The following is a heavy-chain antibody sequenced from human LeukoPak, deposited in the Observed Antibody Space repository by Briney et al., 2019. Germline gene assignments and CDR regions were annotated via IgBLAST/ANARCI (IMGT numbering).Heavy chain of an antibody. CDR1: GFTFSSYA. Sequence: GGSLRLSCAASGFTFSSYAMSWVRQAPGKGLEWVSAISGGGGSTYYADSVKGRFTISRDNSRNTLYLQMNSLRAEDTAVYYCAKDGRGIFDYWGQGTLVTVSS. CDR3: AKDGRGIFDY. J-gene: IGHJ4*02. CDR2: ISGGGGST. V-gene: IGHV3-23*01. D-gene: IGHD1-26*01.